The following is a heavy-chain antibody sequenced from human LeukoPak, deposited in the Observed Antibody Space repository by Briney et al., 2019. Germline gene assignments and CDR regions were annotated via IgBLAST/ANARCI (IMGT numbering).Heavy chain of an antibody. D-gene: IGHD5-24*01. J-gene: IGHJ4*02. V-gene: IGHV4-39*07. Sequence: SETLSLTCTVSGVSISSSSYYWGGIRQPPGKGLEGIGSIYYSGSTYYNPSLKSRVTISVDTSKNQFSLKLSSVTAADTAVYYCARGSQMATIRAHFDYWGQGTLATV. CDR3: ARGSQMATIRAHFDY. CDR1: GVSISSSSYY. CDR2: IYYSGST.